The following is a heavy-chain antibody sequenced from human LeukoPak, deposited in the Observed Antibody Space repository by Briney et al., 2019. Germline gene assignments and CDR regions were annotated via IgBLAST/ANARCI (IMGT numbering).Heavy chain of an antibody. CDR3: ARDLTWGAFDI. CDR1: GGSISSHY. J-gene: IGHJ3*02. Sequence: KPSETLSLTCTVSGGSISSHYWSWIRQPPGKGLEWIGYIYYSGSTNYNPSLKSRVTISVDTSKNQFSLKLSSVTAADTAVYYCARDLTWGAFDIWGQGTMITVSS. D-gene: IGHD7-27*01. CDR2: IYYSGST. V-gene: IGHV4-59*11.